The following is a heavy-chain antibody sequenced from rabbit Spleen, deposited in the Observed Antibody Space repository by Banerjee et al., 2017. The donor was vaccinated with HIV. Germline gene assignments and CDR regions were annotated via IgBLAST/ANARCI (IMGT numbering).Heavy chain of an antibody. J-gene: IGHJ4*01. Sequence: QEQLKESGGGLVQPGGSLTLTCKASGFDLSSYYYMCWVRQAPGKGLEWIGCIDTDSGSTYYASWAKGRFTISKTSSTTVTLQMTSLTAADTATYFCARDMATYAYYFNLWGPGTLVTVS. CDR3: ARDMATYAYYFNL. CDR1: GFDLSSYYY. CDR2: IDTDSGST. V-gene: IGHV1S45*01. D-gene: IGHD3-1*01.